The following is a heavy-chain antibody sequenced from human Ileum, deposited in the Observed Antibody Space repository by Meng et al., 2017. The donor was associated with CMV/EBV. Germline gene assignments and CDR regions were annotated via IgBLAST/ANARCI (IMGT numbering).Heavy chain of an antibody. CDR1: GGSISSYY. D-gene: IGHD5-18*01. Sequence: GSLRLSCTVSGGSISSYYWSWIRQPPGKGREWIGYIHYSGSTNDNPSLESVVTISVDSSKNQFSLKLSSMTAENTAVYYWARGRRYTYPGGYWGQGTLVTVSS. CDR2: IHYSGST. V-gene: IGHV4-59*01. J-gene: IGHJ4*02. CDR3: ARGRRYTYPGGY.